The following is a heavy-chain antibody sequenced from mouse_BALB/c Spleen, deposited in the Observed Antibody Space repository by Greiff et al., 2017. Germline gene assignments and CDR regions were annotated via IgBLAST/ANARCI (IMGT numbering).Heavy chain of an antibody. D-gene: IGHD1-1*01. CDR3: ARRDYVYAMDY. J-gene: IGHJ4*01. CDR2: IYPRSGNT. CDR1: GYTFTSYG. Sequence: LVESGAELARPGASVKLSCKASGYTFTSYGISWVKQRTGQGLEWIGEIYPRSGNTYYNEKFKGKATLTADKSSSTAYMELRSLTSEDSAVYFCARRDYVYAMDYWGQGTSVTVSS. V-gene: IGHV1-81*01.